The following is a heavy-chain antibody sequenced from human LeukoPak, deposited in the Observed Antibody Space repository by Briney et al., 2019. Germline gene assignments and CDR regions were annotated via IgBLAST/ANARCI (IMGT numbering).Heavy chain of an antibody. V-gene: IGHV3-11*01. J-gene: IGHJ4*02. CDR1: GFPFTDYY. D-gene: IGHD1-26*01. CDR3: ARDRYGGATTAGDSDS. CDR2: IGSSCCCK. Sequence: GRSLSLSRAASGFPFTDYYMSWIRLAPGKALECVSHIGSSCCCKDYAGSVKGRFTSSRDNAKNSLYLQMNSLRAEDTVVYYCARDRYGGATTAGDSDSWGQGTLVTVSS.